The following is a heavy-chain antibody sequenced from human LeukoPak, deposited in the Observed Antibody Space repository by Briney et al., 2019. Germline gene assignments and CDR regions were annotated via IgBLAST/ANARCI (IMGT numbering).Heavy chain of an antibody. CDR2: LNSDSGGT. D-gene: IGHD4-17*01. CDR3: ARDTITVTASYFDY. V-gene: IGHV1-2*02. CDR1: AYTFTGDY. Sequence: AAVKVSCKASAYTFTGDYIDWGRDGPGQGLGWVGWLNSDSGGTNYAQKFQGRVTMTRDTATSSAYMELSSLRSEDTAVYYCARDTITVTASYFDYWGQGTLVTVPS. J-gene: IGHJ4*02.